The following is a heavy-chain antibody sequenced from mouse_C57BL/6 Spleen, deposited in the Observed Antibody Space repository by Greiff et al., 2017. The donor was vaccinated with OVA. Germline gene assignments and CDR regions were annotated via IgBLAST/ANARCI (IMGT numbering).Heavy chain of an antibody. D-gene: IGHD1-1*01. CDR2: IDPSDSYT. CDR3: ARPFNYYEDY. J-gene: IGHJ2*01. Sequence: QVQLQQPGAELVKPGASVKLSCKASGYTFTSYWMQWVKQRPGQGLEWIGEIDPSDSYTNYNQKFKGKATLTVDTSSSTAYMQLSSLTSEDSAVYYCARPFNYYEDYWGKGTTLTVSS. CDR1: GYTFTSYW. V-gene: IGHV1-50*01.